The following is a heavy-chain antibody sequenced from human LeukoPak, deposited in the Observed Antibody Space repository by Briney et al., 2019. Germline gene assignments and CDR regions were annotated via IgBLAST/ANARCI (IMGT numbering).Heavy chain of an antibody. Sequence: SVKVSCKASGGTFSSYAISWVRQAPGQGLEWMGGIIPIFGTANYAQKFQGRVTITADESTSTAYMELSSLRSEDSAVYYCARLVVVVAARYYYYGMDVWGQGTTVTVSS. V-gene: IGHV1-69*13. J-gene: IGHJ6*02. D-gene: IGHD2-15*01. CDR1: GGTFSSYA. CDR3: ARLVVVVAARYYYYGMDV. CDR2: IIPIFGTA.